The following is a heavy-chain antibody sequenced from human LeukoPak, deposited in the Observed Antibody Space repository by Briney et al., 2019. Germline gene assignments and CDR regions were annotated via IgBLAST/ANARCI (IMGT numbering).Heavy chain of an antibody. CDR1: GVTFSSHW. CDR2: ISGSGGGT. V-gene: IGHV3-23*01. D-gene: IGHD6-13*01. CDR3: AKDKLGAGGQSDY. J-gene: IGHJ4*02. Sequence: GGSLRLSCAASGVTFSSHWMNWVRQAPGKGLEWVSSISGSGGGTYYTDSVQGRFTMSRDNSKNTLSLQMNSLRAEDTALYYCAKDKLGAGGQSDYWGQGTLVTVSS.